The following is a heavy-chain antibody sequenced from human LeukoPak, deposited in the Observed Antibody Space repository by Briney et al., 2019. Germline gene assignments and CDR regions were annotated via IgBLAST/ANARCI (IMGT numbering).Heavy chain of an antibody. CDR1: GFTFSTYG. J-gene: IGHJ3*02. CDR3: ARLRQQRDDAFDI. D-gene: IGHD6-13*01. V-gene: IGHV3-30*19. CDR2: IWYDGTDK. Sequence: GTSLRLSCAASGFTFSTYGMHWVRQAPGKGLEWVAVIWYDGTDKYYADSVKGRFTISRDNSKNTLYLQMNSLRAEDTAVYYCARLRQQRDDAFDIWGQGTMVTVSS.